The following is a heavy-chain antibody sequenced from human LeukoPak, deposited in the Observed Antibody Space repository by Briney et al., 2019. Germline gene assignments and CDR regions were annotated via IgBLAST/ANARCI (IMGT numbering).Heavy chain of an antibody. V-gene: IGHV3-20*04. Sequence: GGSLRLSCAASGFTFDDYGMSWVRQAPGKGLEWVSGINWNGGSTGYADSVKGRFTISRDNSKNTLYLQMNSLRAEDTAVYYCAKGWSYDDNWGQGTLVTVSS. D-gene: IGHD3-10*01. CDR3: AKGWSYDDN. CDR1: GFTFDDYG. CDR2: INWNGGST. J-gene: IGHJ4*02.